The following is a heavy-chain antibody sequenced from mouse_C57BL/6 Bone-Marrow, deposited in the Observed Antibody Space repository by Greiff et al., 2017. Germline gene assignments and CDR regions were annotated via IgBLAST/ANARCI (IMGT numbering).Heavy chain of an antibody. CDR3: ARDLYAMDY. CDR2: ISSGSSTI. J-gene: IGHJ4*01. CDR1: GFTFSDYG. Sequence: EVKLVESGGGLVKPGGSLKLSCAASGFTFSDYGMHWVRQAPEKGLEWVAYISSGSSTIYYADTVKGGFTISRDNAKNTLFLQMTSLRSEDTAMYYCARDLYAMDYWGQGTSVTVSS. V-gene: IGHV5-17*01.